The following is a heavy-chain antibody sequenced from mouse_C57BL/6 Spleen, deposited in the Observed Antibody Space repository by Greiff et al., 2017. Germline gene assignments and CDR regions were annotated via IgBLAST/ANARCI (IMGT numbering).Heavy chain of an antibody. D-gene: IGHD2-3*01. CDR1: GFTFSSYA. CDR2: ISGGGSYT. V-gene: IGHV5-4*03. Sequence: EVKVEESGGGLVKPGGSLKISCAASGFTFSSYAMSWVRQTPEKRLEWVATISGGGSYTYYPDNVKGRFTISRDNAKNNLYLQMSHLKSEDTAMYYCARGDRDGYYYWYFDVWGTGTTVTVSS. CDR3: ARGDRDGYYYWYFDV. J-gene: IGHJ1*03.